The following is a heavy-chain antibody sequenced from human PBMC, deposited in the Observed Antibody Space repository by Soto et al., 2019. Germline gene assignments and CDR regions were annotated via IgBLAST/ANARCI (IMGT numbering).Heavy chain of an antibody. V-gene: IGHV3-53*04. Sequence: EVQLVESGGGLVQPGGSLRLSCVASGIPVSSNYMTWVRQAPGNGLEWVSVLHSGGDTYYANSVKGRFTISRHDSTNTLFLHMNSLTAEDAAVSSCAKDGPYYYASRMDVWGQGTTVTVSS. D-gene: IGHD3-10*01. CDR2: LHSGGDT. CDR3: AKDGPYYYASRMDV. J-gene: IGHJ6*02. CDR1: GIPVSSNY.